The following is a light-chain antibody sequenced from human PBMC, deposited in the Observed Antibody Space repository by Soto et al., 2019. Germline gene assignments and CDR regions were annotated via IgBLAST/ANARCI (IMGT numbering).Light chain of an antibody. Sequence: EIVLTQSPGTLSLSPGERATLSCRASQSVSSSYLAGYQQKPGQAPRLLIYGASSRATGIPDRFSGSGSGTDFSLTSSRLEPEDFGVYYCQQYGSSPYSFGQGTKLEIK. J-gene: IGKJ2*01. CDR2: GAS. CDR3: QQYGSSPYS. CDR1: QSVSSSY. V-gene: IGKV3-20*01.